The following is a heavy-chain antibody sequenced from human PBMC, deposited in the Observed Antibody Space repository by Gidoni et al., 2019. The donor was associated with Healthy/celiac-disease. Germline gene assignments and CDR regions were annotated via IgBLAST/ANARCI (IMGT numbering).Heavy chain of an antibody. CDR1: GFTFSDNY. CDR3: ARDDYGGGYNWFDP. D-gene: IGHD4-17*01. V-gene: IGHV3-11*05. Sequence: QVQLVESGGGLVKHGGSLRLSCAASGFTFSDNYMSWIRPAPGKGREWVSYSSSSSINTNYADSVKGRFTISRDNAKNSLYLQMNSLRAEDTAVYYCARDDYGGGYNWFDPWGQGTLVTVSS. CDR2: SSSSSINT. J-gene: IGHJ5*02.